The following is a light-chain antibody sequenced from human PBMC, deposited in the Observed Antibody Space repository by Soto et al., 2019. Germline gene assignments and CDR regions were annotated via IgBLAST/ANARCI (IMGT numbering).Light chain of an antibody. J-gene: IGLJ2*01. CDR1: TSDVGGYNY. CDR2: EVS. V-gene: IGLV2-14*01. Sequence: QSALTQPASVSGSPGQSITISCTVTTSDVGGYNYVSWYQQHPGKAPKLVIYEVSNRPSGVSNRFSGSRSGNTASLTISGLQAEDEADYYCSSYTSSSTLWVFGGGTKLTVL. CDR3: SSYTSSSTLWV.